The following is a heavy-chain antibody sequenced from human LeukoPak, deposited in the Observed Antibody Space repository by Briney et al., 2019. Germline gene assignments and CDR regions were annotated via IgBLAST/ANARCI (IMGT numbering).Heavy chain of an antibody. CDR3: ARTGLGFTIDY. V-gene: IGHV4-34*01. CDR2: IYHSGST. Sequence: PSETLSLTCAVYGGSFSGYYWSWIRQPPGKGLEWIGEIYHSGSTNYNPSLKSRVTISVDTSKNQFSLKLSSVTAADTAVYYCARTGLGFTIDYWGQGTLVTVSS. J-gene: IGHJ4*02. CDR1: GGSFSGYY. D-gene: IGHD7-27*01.